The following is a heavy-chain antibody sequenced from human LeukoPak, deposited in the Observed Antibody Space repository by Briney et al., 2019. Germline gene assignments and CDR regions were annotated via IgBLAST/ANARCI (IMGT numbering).Heavy chain of an antibody. CDR3: ARVRGDLEWELVGFEY. V-gene: IGHV3-20*01. Sequence: PGGSLRLSCAASGFIFDDYGLNWVRQAPGKGLEWVSGINWNGGSTGYADSVKGRFTISRDNAKKYLYLQMNSLRAEDTALYHCARVRGDLEWELVGFEYWGQGTQVTVSS. D-gene: IGHD1-26*01. CDR1: GFIFDDYG. CDR2: INWNGGST. J-gene: IGHJ4*02.